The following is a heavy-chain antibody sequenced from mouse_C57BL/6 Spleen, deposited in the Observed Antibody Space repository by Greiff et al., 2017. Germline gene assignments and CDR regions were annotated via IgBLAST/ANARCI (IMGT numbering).Heavy chain of an antibody. CDR1: GYTFTDYN. D-gene: IGHD2-2*01. Sequence: EVQLVESGPELVKPGASVKIPCKASGYTFTDYNMDWVKQSHGKSLEWIGDINPNNGGTIYNQKFKGKATLTVDKSSSTAYMELRSLTSEDTAVYYCARGGLRRSSFDYWGQGTTLTVSS. V-gene: IGHV1-18*01. CDR2: INPNNGGT. CDR3: ARGGLRRSSFDY. J-gene: IGHJ2*01.